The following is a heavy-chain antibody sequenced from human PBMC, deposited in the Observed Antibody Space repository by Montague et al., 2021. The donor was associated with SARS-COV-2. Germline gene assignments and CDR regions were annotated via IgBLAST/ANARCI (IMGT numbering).Heavy chain of an antibody. D-gene: IGHD3-3*01. CDR3: ARSGVGIFDFSYFDS. Sequence: SETLSLTCSVSGFSISSGYYWGWIRQTPGEGLEWIGSRYQNGATYYSPSLKRPVTILLDTSKNQFSLSLPSVTAADTAVYYCARSGVGIFDFSYFDSWGQGSLVIVSS. CDR1: GFSISSGYY. CDR2: RYQNGAT. V-gene: IGHV4-38-2*02. J-gene: IGHJ4*02.